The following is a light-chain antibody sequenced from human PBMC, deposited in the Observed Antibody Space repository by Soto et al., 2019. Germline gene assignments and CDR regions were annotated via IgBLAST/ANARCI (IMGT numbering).Light chain of an antibody. Sequence: DIQMTQSPSTLSASVGDRVTITCRASQSISSWLAWYQQKPGKAPNLLIYKASTLESGVPSRFSGSGSGTEFTLTISSLHPDDFATYYCQQYKTYSPYTFGQGTRLE. J-gene: IGKJ2*01. CDR3: QQYKTYSPYT. V-gene: IGKV1-5*03. CDR2: KAS. CDR1: QSISSW.